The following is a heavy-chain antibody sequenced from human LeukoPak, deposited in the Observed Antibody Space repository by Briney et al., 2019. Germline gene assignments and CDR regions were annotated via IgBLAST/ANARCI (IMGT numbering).Heavy chain of an antibody. CDR3: ATKRIFGVVMFGDY. V-gene: IGHV1-24*01. CDR1: GYTLTELS. Sequence: ASVKVSCKVSGYTLTELSMHWARQSPGKGLEWMGGFDPEDGETIYAQKFQGRVTMTEDTSTDTAYMELSSLRSEDTAVYYCATKRIFGVVMFGDYWGQGTLVTVSS. J-gene: IGHJ4*02. CDR2: FDPEDGET. D-gene: IGHD3-3*01.